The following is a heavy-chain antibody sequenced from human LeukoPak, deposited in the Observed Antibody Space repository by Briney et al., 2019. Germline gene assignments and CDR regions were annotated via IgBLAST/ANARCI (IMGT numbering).Heavy chain of an antibody. CDR1: GYTFTSYY. CDR3: AREGDGSGSYYEYYFDY. V-gene: IGHV1-46*01. CDR2: INPSGGST. J-gene: IGHJ4*02. Sequence: ASVKVSFKASGYTFTSYYMHWVRQAPGQGLEWMGIINPSGGSTSYAQKFQGRVTMTRDTSTCTVYMELSSLRSEDTAVYYCAREGDGSGSYYEYYFDYWGQGTLVTVSS. D-gene: IGHD3-10*01.